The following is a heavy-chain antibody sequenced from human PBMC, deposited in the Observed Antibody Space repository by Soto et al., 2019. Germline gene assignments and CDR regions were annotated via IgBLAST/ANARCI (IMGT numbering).Heavy chain of an antibody. D-gene: IGHD6-19*01. V-gene: IGHV1-3*01. Sequence: ASVKVSCKASGYTFTSYAMHWVRQAPGQRLEWMGWINAGNGNTKYSQKFQGRVTITRDTSASTAYMELSSLRSEDTAVYYCAIGQTGSGWYTDYWFDPWGQGTLVTVSS. CDR1: GYTFTSYA. CDR2: INAGNGNT. J-gene: IGHJ5*02. CDR3: AIGQTGSGWYTDYWFDP.